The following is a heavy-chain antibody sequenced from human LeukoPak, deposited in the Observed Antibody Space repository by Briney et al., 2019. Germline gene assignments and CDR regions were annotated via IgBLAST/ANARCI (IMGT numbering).Heavy chain of an antibody. CDR2: IYTSGST. CDR3: ARYYYDSSGYYRFDY. CDR1: GGSISSYY. D-gene: IGHD3-22*01. Sequence: SETLSLTCTVSGGSISSYYWSWIRQPPGKGLEWIGYIYTSGSTNYNPSLKSRVTISVDTSKNQFSLKLSSVTAADTAGYYCARYYYDSSGYYRFDYWGQGTLVTVSS. J-gene: IGHJ4*02. V-gene: IGHV4-4*09.